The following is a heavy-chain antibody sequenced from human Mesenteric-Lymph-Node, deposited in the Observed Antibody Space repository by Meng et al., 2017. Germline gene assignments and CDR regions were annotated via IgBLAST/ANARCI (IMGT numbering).Heavy chain of an antibody. J-gene: IGHJ3*02. CDR1: GYTFTAYY. CDR2: MNPNSGNT. Sequence: ASVKVSCKASGYTFTAYYIHWLRQAPGQGLEWMGWMNPNSGNTGYAQKFQGRVTMTRNTSISTAYKELSSLRSEDTAVYYCARSFNDAFDIWGQGTMVTVSS. V-gene: IGHV1-8*02. CDR3: ARSFNDAFDI.